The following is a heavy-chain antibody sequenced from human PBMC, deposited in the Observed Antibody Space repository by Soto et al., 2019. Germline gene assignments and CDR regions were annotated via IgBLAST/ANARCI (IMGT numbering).Heavy chain of an antibody. V-gene: IGHV1-18*01. D-gene: IGHD3-10*01. CDR2: ISGYNGNT. CDR1: GYTFTSYA. J-gene: IGHJ2*01. Sequence: QVQVVQCGAEVKKPGASVKVSCKASGYTFTSYAISWVRQAPGQGLEWMGWISGYNGNTNYAQNLQDRVIMTTDTATSTDYMELRSLRSDDTAVYYCARERGWYFDLWGRGTLVTVSS. CDR3: ARERGWYFDL.